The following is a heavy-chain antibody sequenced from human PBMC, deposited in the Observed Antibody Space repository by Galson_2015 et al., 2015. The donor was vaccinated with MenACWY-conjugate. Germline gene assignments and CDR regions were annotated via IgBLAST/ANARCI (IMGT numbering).Heavy chain of an antibody. V-gene: IGHV4-59*01. D-gene: IGHD3-10*01. Sequence: SESLSLTCRVSVGSIRIYHWSWIRQPPGQGLEWIGYIYNTGITNYNPSLKRRVTISVDTPGNQFSLMLSYVLAADPAVYYCTRALGVGDGFDLWGQGTLVTVSS. CDR3: TRALGVGDGFDL. CDR2: IYNTGIT. CDR1: VGSIRIYH. J-gene: IGHJ3*01.